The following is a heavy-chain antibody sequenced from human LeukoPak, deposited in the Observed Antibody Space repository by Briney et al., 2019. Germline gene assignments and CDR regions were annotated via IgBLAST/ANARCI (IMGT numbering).Heavy chain of an antibody. V-gene: IGHV3-7*03. CDR2: IKEDGSEK. CDR1: GFTFSSNW. J-gene: IGHJ4*02. Sequence: GGSLRLSCAASGFTFSSNWMSWVRQAPGKGLEWVANIKEDGSEKYYVDSVKGRFTISRDNAKNSLYLQMNSLRAEDTAVYYCARGGGPPLGYYDSSGYPLNYWGQGTLVTVSS. CDR3: ARGGGPPLGYYDSSGYPLNY. D-gene: IGHD3-22*01.